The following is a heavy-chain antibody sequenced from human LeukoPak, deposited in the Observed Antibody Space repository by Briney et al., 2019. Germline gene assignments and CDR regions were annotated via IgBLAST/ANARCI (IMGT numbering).Heavy chain of an antibody. V-gene: IGHV3-21*01. CDR2: ISSGSSYI. CDR3: AREFFDREGGTTVLDY. D-gene: IGHD1-26*01. J-gene: IGHJ4*02. CDR1: GFTFSSTS. Sequence: GGSLRLSCAASGFTFSSTSMNWVRQAPGKGLGWVSSISSGSSYIFYADPVKGRFTISRDNAKNSLYLQMNSLRAEDTAVYYCAREFFDREGGTTVLDYWGQGTLVTASS.